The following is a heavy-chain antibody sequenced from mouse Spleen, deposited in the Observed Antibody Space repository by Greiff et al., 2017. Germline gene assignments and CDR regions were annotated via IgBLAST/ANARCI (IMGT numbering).Heavy chain of an antibody. D-gene: IGHD2-10*02. CDR2: INPNNGGT. Sequence: EVKVVESGPELVKPGASVKIPCKASGYTFTDYNMDWVKQSHGKSLEWIGDINPNNGGTIYNQKFKGKATLTVDKSSSTAYMELRSLTSEDTAVYYCASGPYDPWFAYWGQGTLVTVSA. CDR1: GYTFTDYN. V-gene: IGHV1-18*01. CDR3: ASGPYDPWFAY. J-gene: IGHJ3*01.